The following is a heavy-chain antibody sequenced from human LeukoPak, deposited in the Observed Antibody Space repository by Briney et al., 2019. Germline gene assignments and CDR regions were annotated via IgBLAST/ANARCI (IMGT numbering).Heavy chain of an antibody. CDR1: GYTFTGYY. J-gene: IGHJ5*02. V-gene: IGHV1-2*02. Sequence: ASVKVSCKASGYTFTGYYMHWVRQAPGQGPEWMGWINPNSGGTNYAQKFQGRVTVTRDTSISTAYMELSRLRSDDTAVYYCARELWFGELLTSRFDPWGQGTLVTVSS. CDR3: ARELWFGELLTSRFDP. CDR2: INPNSGGT. D-gene: IGHD3-10*01.